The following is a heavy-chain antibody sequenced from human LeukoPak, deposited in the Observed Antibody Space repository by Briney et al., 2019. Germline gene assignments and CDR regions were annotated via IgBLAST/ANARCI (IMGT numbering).Heavy chain of an antibody. J-gene: IGHJ4*02. CDR1: GFTVSSNY. CDR2: IWYDGSKQ. D-gene: IGHD4-23*01. Sequence: PGGSLRLSCAASGFTVSSNYMSWVRQAPGKGLEWVALIWYDGSKQSYTDSVRGRFTISRDDSKNTLYLQMNSLRDEDTAVYYCARDPATVVTHFDSWGQGTLVTVSS. V-gene: IGHV3-33*08. CDR3: ARDPATVVTHFDS.